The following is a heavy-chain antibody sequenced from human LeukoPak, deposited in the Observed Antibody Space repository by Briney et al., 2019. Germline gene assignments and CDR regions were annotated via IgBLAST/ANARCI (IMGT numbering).Heavy chain of an antibody. Sequence: GGSLRLSCAASGFTFSSYAMHWVRQAPGKGLEWVAVISYDGSNKYYADSVKGRFTISRDNSKNTLYLQMNSLRAEDTAVYYCAREKEYYDILTGLFRQGEFDYWGQGTLVTVSS. CDR1: GFTFSSYA. CDR3: AREKEYYDILTGLFRQGEFDY. V-gene: IGHV3-30*04. CDR2: ISYDGSNK. D-gene: IGHD3-9*01. J-gene: IGHJ4*02.